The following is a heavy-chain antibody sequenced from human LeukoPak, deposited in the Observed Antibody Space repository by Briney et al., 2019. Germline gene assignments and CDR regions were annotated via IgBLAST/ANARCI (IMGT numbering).Heavy chain of an antibody. V-gene: IGHV3-23*01. Sequence: PGGSLRLSCAASGFTFSSYAMSWVRQAPGKGLEWVSAISGSGGSTHYADSVKGRFTISRDNSKNTLYLQMNSLRAEDTAVYYCARDRGTMVRGVMVAYYYYGMDVWGQGTTVTVSS. CDR2: ISGSGGST. CDR1: GFTFSSYA. J-gene: IGHJ6*02. CDR3: ARDRGTMVRGVMVAYYYYGMDV. D-gene: IGHD3-10*01.